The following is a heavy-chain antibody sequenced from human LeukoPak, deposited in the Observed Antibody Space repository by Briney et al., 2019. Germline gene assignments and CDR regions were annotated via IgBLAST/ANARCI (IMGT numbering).Heavy chain of an antibody. CDR1: GFTFSSYT. D-gene: IGHD3-16*02. V-gene: IGHV3-23*01. J-gene: IGHJ4*02. CDR3: AKDRSGPTIDY. CDR2: ISGSGGST. Sequence: GGSLRLSCAASGFTFSSYTMSWVRQAPGKGLEWVSAISGSGGSTYYADSVKGRFPISRDNSKNTLYLQMNSLRAEDTAVYYCAKDRSGPTIDYWGQGTLVTVSS.